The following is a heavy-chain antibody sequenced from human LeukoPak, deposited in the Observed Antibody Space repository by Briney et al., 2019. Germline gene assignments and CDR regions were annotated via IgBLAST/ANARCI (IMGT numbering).Heavy chain of an antibody. D-gene: IGHD3-16*01. V-gene: IGHV4-59*01. J-gene: IGHJ4*02. CDR3: ARVAFGGVFDY. CDR1: GGSISSYY. CDR2: IYYSGST. Sequence: PSETLSLTCTVSGGSISSYYWTWIRQPPGKGLEWIGYIYYSGSTNYNPSLKSRVTISVDTSKSQFSLKLSSVTAADTAVYYCARVAFGGVFDYWGQGTLVTVSS.